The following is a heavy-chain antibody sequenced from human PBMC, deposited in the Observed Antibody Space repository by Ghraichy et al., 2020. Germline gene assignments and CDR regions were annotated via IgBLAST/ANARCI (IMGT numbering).Heavy chain of an antibody. J-gene: IGHJ3*02. CDR3: ARVSTPRRAFDI. Sequence: GESLNISCAASGFTFSSYSMNWVRQAPGKGLEWVSSISSSSSYIYYADSVKGRFTISRDNAKNSLYLQMNSLRAEDTAVYYCARVSTPRRAFDIWGQGTMVTVSS. CDR1: GFTFSSYS. V-gene: IGHV3-21*01. D-gene: IGHD6-6*01. CDR2: ISSSSSYI.